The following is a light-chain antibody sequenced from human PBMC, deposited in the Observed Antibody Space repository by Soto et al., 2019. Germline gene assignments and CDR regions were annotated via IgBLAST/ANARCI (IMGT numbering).Light chain of an antibody. J-gene: IGKJ4*01. CDR3: QLPNGLT. Sequence: DIQLTQSPSFLSASVGDRVTITCRASQGISSYLAWYQQKPGKAPKLLIYAASTLQSGVPSRFSGSGSGTEFTLTISSLQPEDFATYYCQLPNGLTFGGGTKVEIK. CDR1: QGISSY. V-gene: IGKV1-9*01. CDR2: AAS.